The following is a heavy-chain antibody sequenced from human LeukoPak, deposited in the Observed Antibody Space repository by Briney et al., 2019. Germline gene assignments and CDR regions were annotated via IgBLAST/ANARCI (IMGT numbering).Heavy chain of an antibody. V-gene: IGHV4-39*01. J-gene: IGHJ4*02. D-gene: IGHD5-24*01. Sequence: SETLSLTCTVSGGSISSSSNYWGWVRQPPGKGLEWIGTVYSTGSTTYSSPSLKSRVTISVDTSRNQFSLKLRSVTAADTAVYFCARHEEEDGYNAKTIDYWGQGTLVTASS. CDR1: GGSISSSSNY. CDR3: ARHEEEDGYNAKTIDY. CDR2: VYSTGSTT.